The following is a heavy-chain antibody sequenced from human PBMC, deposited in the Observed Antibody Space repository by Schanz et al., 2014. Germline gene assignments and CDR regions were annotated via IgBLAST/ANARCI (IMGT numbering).Heavy chain of an antibody. CDR2: IYYSGST. Sequence: QVQLQESGPGLVKPSQTLSLTCAVSGGSISSGGYTWSWIRQPPGKGLEWIGYIYYSGSTYYNPSLKSRVTISVDTSKNQFSLRLGSVPAADTAVYYCARAEINSGYARYYYGMDVWGQGTTVTVSS. CDR3: ARAEINSGYARYYYGMDV. V-gene: IGHV4-30-4*07. D-gene: IGHD5-12*01. J-gene: IGHJ6*02. CDR1: GGSISSGGYT.